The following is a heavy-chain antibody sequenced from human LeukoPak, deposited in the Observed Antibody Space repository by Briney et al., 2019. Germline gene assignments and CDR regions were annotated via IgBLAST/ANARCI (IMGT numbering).Heavy chain of an antibody. D-gene: IGHD5-24*01. Sequence: SETLSLTCTVSGGSTSSYYWSWIRQPPGKGLEWIGYIYYSGSTNYNPSLKSRVTISVDTSKNQFSLKLSSVTAADTAVYYCARQRDAYPYSFDYWGQGTLVTVSS. V-gene: IGHV4-59*01. CDR3: ARQRDAYPYSFDY. CDR1: GGSTSSYY. CDR2: IYYSGST. J-gene: IGHJ4*02.